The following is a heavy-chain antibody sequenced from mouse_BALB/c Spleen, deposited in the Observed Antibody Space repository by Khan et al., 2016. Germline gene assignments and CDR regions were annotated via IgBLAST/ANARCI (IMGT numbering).Heavy chain of an antibody. CDR1: GYSITSDYA. J-gene: IGHJ2*01. Sequence: EVQLQESGPGLVKPSQSLSLTCTVTGYSITSDYAWNWIRQFPGNKLEWMGYISYSGSTSYNPSLKSRISITRDISKYQLSLQLNSVTTEVTATYYWARGRGIFYYWGQGATLTVSS. V-gene: IGHV3-2*02. CDR2: ISYSGST. CDR3: ARGRGIFYY.